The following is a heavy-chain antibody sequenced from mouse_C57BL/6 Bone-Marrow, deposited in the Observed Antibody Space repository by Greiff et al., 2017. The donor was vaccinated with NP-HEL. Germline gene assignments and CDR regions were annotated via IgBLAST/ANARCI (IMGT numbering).Heavy chain of an antibody. D-gene: IGHD1-1*01. CDR3: ARSRDYGDAYYYAMDY. Sequence: VQLQQSGPELVKPGASVKISCKASGYTFTDYYMNWVKQSHGKSLEWIGDINPNNGGTSYNQKFKGKATLTVDKSSSTAYMELRSLTSEDSAVYYCARSRDYGDAYYYAMDYWGQGTSVTVSS. CDR1: GYTFTDYY. V-gene: IGHV1-26*01. J-gene: IGHJ4*01. CDR2: INPNNGGT.